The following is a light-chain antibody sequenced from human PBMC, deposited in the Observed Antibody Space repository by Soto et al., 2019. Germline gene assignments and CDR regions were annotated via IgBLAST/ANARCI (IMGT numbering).Light chain of an antibody. CDR3: QQYDRASWT. V-gene: IGKV1-5*03. J-gene: IGKJ1*01. CDR2: RAS. Sequence: DIQMTQSPSTLSASVGDRVIITCRASQSISSWLAWYQQKPGNAPNLLIYRASTLKSGIPSRFSGSGSGTEFTLTISSLQPDDFATYYCQQYDRASWTFGQGTKVEIK. CDR1: QSISSW.